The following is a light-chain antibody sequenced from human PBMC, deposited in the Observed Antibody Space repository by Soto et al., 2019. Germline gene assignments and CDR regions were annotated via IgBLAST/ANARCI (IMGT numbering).Light chain of an antibody. J-gene: IGKJ1*01. CDR2: DAY. CDR3: QQYNSYPWT. CDR1: QSISSW. Sequence: DIQMTQSPSTLSASVGDRVTITCRASQSISSWLAWYQRKPGKAPKLLIYDAYSLQSGVPSRFSGSESGTEFTLTINSLQPDDFATYYCQQYNSYPWTFGQGTKVDIK. V-gene: IGKV1-5*01.